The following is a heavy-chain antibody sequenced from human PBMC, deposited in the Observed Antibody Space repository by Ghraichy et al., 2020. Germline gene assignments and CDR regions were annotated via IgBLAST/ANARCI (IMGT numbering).Heavy chain of an antibody. Sequence: GGSLRLSCAASGFTFSSYAMSWVRQAPGKGLEWVSAISGSGGSTYYADSVKGRFTISRDNSKNTLYLQMNSLRAEDTAVYYCAKDLTVRGSYYSVAFDIWGQVTMVTVSS. CDR2: ISGSGGST. D-gene: IGHD1-26*01. CDR1: GFTFSSYA. CDR3: AKDLTVRGSYYSVAFDI. J-gene: IGHJ3*02. V-gene: IGHV3-23*01.